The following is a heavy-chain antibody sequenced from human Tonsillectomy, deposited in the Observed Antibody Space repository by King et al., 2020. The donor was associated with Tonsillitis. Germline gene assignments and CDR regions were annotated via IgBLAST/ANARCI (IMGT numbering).Heavy chain of an antibody. Sequence: VQLVESGGGVVQPGRSLRLSCAASGFTFSAYPMHWVRQAPGKGLEWVAVISYDGSNKFYADSVKGRFTISRDNSKSTLYLQMSSLRAEDSAVYYCARCDYGSGNSYDFYYVLDIWGQGITVSVSS. CDR1: GFTFSAYP. CDR3: ARCDYGSGNSYDFYYVLDI. V-gene: IGHV3-30-3*01. CDR2: ISYDGSNK. D-gene: IGHD3-10*01. J-gene: IGHJ6*02.